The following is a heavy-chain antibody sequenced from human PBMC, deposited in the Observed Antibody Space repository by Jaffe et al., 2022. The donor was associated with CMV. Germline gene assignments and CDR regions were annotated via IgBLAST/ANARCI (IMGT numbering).Heavy chain of an antibody. Sequence: EVQLVESGGGLVQPGGSLRLSCAASGFTFSSYAMSWVRQAPGKGLEWVSAISGSGGSTYYADSVKGRFTISRDNSKNTLYLQMNSLRAEDTAVYYCAKNSGQPLLVVYYYYYMDVWGKGTTVTVSS. CDR3: AKNSGQPLLVVYYYYYMDV. J-gene: IGHJ6*03. CDR2: ISGSGGST. CDR1: GFTFSSYA. V-gene: IGHV3-23*04. D-gene: IGHD6-25*01.